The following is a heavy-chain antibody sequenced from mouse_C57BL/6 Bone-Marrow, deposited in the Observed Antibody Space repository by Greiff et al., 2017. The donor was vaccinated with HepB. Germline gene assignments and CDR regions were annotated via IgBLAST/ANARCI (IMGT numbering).Heavy chain of an antibody. V-gene: IGHV1-81*01. CDR1: GYTFTSYG. Sequence: QVQLQQSGAELARPGASVKLSCKASGYTFTSYGISWVKQRTGQGLEWIGEIYPRSGNTYYNEKFKGKATLTADKSSSTAYMELRSLTSEDSAVYFCAIDSNYVGYFEVWGTGTTVTVAS. CDR2: IYPRSGNT. CDR3: AIDSNYVGYFEV. J-gene: IGHJ1*03. D-gene: IGHD2-5*01.